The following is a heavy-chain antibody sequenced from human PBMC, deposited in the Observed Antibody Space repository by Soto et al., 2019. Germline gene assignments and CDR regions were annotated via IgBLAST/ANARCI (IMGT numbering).Heavy chain of an antibody. D-gene: IGHD3-16*01. CDR2: IYHSGST. CDR3: ASHRGNTFGPYDD. V-gene: IGHV4-4*02. Sequence: SETLSLTCAVSGASISSGNWWSWVRQSPGKGLEWIGEIYHSGSTNHNPSLKSRVIISVDKSRNQFSLKLSSVTAADTAVYFCASHRGNTFGPYDDWGQGTQVT. J-gene: IGHJ4*01. CDR1: GASISSGNW.